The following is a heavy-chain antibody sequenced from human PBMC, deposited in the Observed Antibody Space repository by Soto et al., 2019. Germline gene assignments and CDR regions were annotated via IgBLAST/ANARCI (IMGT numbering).Heavy chain of an antibody. CDR2: INHSGST. V-gene: IGHV4-34*01. J-gene: IGHJ6*02. Sequence: SETQSLTSAFYGGSFRGYYWSWIRQPPGKGLEWIGEINHSGSTNYNPSLKSRVTISVDTSKNQFSLKLSSVTAADTAVYYCARGKGVSRLTYYYYYYGMDVWGQGTTVTSP. D-gene: IGHD7-27*01. CDR3: ARGKGVSRLTYYYYYYGMDV. CDR1: GGSFRGYY.